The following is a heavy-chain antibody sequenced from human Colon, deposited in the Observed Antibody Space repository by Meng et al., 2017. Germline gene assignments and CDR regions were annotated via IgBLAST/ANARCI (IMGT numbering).Heavy chain of an antibody. Sequence: QVPLQEWGPGLGKPSGTLSLTCTVSGGPFTSGNFWGWVRQTPGKGLEWIGEVYHRGDTNYNPSLKSRVVISVDRSKNQFSLNLSSVTAADTAVYYCGRDQGRQLINHWGQGTLVTVSS. CDR1: GGPFTSGNF. CDR2: VYHRGDT. J-gene: IGHJ4*02. V-gene: IGHV4-4*02. CDR3: GRDQGRQLINH. D-gene: IGHD1-1*01.